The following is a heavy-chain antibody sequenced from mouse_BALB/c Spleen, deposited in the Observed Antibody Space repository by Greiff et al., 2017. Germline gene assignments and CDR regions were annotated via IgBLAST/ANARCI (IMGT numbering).Heavy chain of an antibody. CDR3: ARRAWGNLVSAMDY. D-gene: IGHD2-10*02. CDR2: IYWDDDK. CDR1: GFSLSTSGMG. Sequence: VTLKESGPGILQPSQTLSLTCSFSGFSLSTSGMGVSWIRQPSGKGLEWLAHIYWDDDKRYNPSLKSRLTISKDTSRNQVFLKITSVDTADTATYYCARRAWGNLVSAMDYWGQGTSVTVSS. J-gene: IGHJ4*01. V-gene: IGHV8-12*01.